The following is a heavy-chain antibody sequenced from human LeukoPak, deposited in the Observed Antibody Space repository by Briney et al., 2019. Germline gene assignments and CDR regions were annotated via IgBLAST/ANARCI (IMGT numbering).Heavy chain of an antibody. CDR1: GFTFRSYW. V-gene: IGHV3-7*03. J-gene: IGHJ4*02. CDR3: ARRGSYSIHDC. D-gene: IGHD2-15*01. CDR2: INQDGSEK. Sequence: GGSLRLSCAASGFTFRSYWMSWVRQAPGKGLEWVASINQDGSEKNFVDSVKGRFSISRDNAENSLYLQMNSLRAEDTAVYYCARRGSYSIHDCWGQGTLVTVSS.